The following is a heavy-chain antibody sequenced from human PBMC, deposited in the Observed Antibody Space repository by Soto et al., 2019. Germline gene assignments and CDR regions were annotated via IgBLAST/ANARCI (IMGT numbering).Heavy chain of an antibody. D-gene: IGHD6-13*01. CDR1: GGSISNYY. CDR3: ARGIAAAGSQFDY. V-gene: IGHV4-59*08. CDR2: IYYSGST. J-gene: IGHJ4*02. Sequence: SETLSLTCTVSGGSISNYYWSWIRQPPGKGLEWIGYIYYSGSTNYNPSLKSRVTISVDTSKNQFSLKLSSVTAADTAVYYCARGIAAAGSQFDYWGQGTLVTVSS.